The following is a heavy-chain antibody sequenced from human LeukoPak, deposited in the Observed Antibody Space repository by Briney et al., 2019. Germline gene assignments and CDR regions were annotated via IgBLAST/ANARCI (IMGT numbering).Heavy chain of an antibody. Sequence: SETLSLTCTVSGGSISSSSYYWGWLRQPPGKGLEWIGSIYYSGSTYYNPSLKSRVTISVDTSKNQFSLKLSSVTAADTAVYYCARHTADHGALDAFDIWGQGTMVTVSS. CDR2: IYYSGST. CDR1: GGSISSSSYY. D-gene: IGHD4-17*01. J-gene: IGHJ3*02. V-gene: IGHV4-39*01. CDR3: ARHTADHGALDAFDI.